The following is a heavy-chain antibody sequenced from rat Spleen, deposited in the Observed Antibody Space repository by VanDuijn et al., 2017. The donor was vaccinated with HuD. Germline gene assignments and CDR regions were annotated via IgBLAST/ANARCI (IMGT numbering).Heavy chain of an antibody. D-gene: IGHD1-11*01. CDR1: GFTLYNSW. CDR3: ARLGMEGIGNLFTY. J-gene: IGHJ3*01. CDR2: ITHIGATS. Sequence: DVHLVESGGGLVQPGGALKLSCVASGFTLYNSWMTWLLQAPAKGLEWVATITHIGATSYYPDSVKGRFTIAIEDGRSTLYLPINSLRDEETATYYCARLGMEGIGNLFTYWGQGTLVTVSS. V-gene: IGHV5-31*01.